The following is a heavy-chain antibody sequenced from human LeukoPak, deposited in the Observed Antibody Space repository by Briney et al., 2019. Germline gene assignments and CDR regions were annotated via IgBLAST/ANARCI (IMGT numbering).Heavy chain of an antibody. J-gene: IGHJ6*03. CDR3: AAAVAGSLSSYYYYYYMDV. CDR1: GYTFTGYY. CDR2: INPNSGGT. Sequence: ASVKVSCKASGYTFTGYYMHWVRQAPGQGLEWMGWINPNSGGTNYAQKFQGRVTMTRDTSISTAYMELSRLRSDDTAVYYCAAAVAGSLSSYYYYYYMDVWGKGTMVTISS. V-gene: IGHV1-2*02. D-gene: IGHD6-19*01.